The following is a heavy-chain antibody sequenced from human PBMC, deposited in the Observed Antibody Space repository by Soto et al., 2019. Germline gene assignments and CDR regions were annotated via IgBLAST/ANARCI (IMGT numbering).Heavy chain of an antibody. CDR2: IGPSSGNT. V-gene: IGHV1-18*01. J-gene: IGHJ4*02. CDR1: GYTFTSYT. Sequence: GASVKVSFKASGYTFTSYTVSWVRQAPGQGLEWVGWIGPSSGNTDSARNLQGRVTMTTDTSTSTAYMELRSLRSDDTAVYYCARDTGNFFDYWGQGTLVTVSS. CDR3: ARDTGNFFDY.